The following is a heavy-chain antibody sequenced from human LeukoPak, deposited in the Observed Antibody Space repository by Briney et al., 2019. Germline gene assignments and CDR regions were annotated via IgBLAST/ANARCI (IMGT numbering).Heavy chain of an antibody. Sequence: ASVRVSCKASGYTFTGYYMHWVRQAPGQGLEWMGWINPNSGGTNYAQKFQGWVTMTRDTSISTAYMELSRLRSDDTAVYYCARYDFWSGSVDYWGQGTLVTVSS. D-gene: IGHD3-3*01. J-gene: IGHJ4*02. CDR1: GYTFTGYY. CDR2: INPNSGGT. V-gene: IGHV1-2*04. CDR3: ARYDFWSGSVDY.